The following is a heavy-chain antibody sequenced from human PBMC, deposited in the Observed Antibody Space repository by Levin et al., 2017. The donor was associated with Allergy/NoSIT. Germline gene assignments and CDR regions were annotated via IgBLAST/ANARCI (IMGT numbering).Heavy chain of an antibody. Sequence: TSSETLSLTCTVSGGSVSSKTDYWGWIRQPPGKGLEWVGSIYFSETYYNPSLNSRVTISVDTSKNQFSLNLRSVSATDTAVYYCARLRARQSGPSWGFDCWGQGTLVTVSS. CDR3: ARLRARQSGPSWGFDC. CDR2: IYFSET. D-gene: IGHD2-2*01. CDR1: GGSVSSKTDY. J-gene: IGHJ4*02. V-gene: IGHV4-39*01.